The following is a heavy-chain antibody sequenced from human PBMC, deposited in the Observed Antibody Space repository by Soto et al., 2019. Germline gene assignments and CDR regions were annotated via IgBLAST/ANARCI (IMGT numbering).Heavy chain of an antibody. CDR1: GFTFTNYA. D-gene: IGHD1-1*01. CDR2: ISGSGGST. CDR3: AKGGRHPRLFYNGLDV. Sequence: EVQLLESGGGLVQPGGSLRLSCAASGFTFTNYAMSWVRQAPGKGLEWVSVISGSGGSTYYADSVKGRFTISRDNSENTLYLQMTSLRVEDTAVYYCAKGGRHPRLFYNGLDVWGQGTTVTVSS. V-gene: IGHV3-23*01. J-gene: IGHJ6*02.